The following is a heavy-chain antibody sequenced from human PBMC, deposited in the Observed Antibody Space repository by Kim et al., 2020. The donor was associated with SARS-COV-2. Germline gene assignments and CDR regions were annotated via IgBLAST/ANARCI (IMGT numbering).Heavy chain of an antibody. CDR1: GFTFSSYG. D-gene: IGHD2-15*01. Sequence: GGSLRLSCAASGFTFSSYGMHWVRQAPGKGLEWVALISYDGSNKYYADSVKGRFTISRDNSKNTLYVQMNSLRAEDTAVYYCAKEGINYYYGMDVWGQGTTVTVSS. CDR3: AKEGINYYYGMDV. J-gene: IGHJ6*02. CDR2: ISYDGSNK. V-gene: IGHV3-30*18.